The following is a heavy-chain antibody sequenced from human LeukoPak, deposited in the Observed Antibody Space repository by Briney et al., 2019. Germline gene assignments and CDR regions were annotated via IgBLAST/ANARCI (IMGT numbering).Heavy chain of an antibody. Sequence: KPSETLSLTCTVSGGSISSYYWSWIRQPPGKGLEWIGYIYCSGSTNYNPSLKSRVTISVDTSKNQFSLKLSSVTAAETAVYYCAREGRYRYGYNEYHSYMDIWGKGTTVTVSS. D-gene: IGHD5-24*01. V-gene: IGHV4-59*01. CDR3: AREGRYRYGYNEYHSYMDI. J-gene: IGHJ6*03. CDR1: GGSISSYY. CDR2: IYCSGST.